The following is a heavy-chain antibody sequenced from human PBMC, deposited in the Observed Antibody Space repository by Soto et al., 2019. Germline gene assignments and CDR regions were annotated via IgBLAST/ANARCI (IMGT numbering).Heavy chain of an antibody. CDR2: ISAYHGHT. D-gene: IGHD1-20*01. Sequence: QVQLVQSGAEVKKPGASVKVSCTASGYTFTSYGISWVRQAPVQGLEWMGWISAYHGHTNYAQKLQGRVTMTTDTSTSTAYMELRSLRSDDTAVYYLARDTGPLTGTVHYFDYWGEGTLVTCSS. J-gene: IGHJ4*02. CDR1: GYTFTSYG. CDR3: ARDTGPLTGTVHYFDY. V-gene: IGHV1-18*01.